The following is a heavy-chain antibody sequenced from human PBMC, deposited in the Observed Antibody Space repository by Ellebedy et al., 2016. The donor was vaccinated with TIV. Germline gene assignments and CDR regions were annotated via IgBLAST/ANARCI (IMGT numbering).Heavy chain of an antibody. V-gene: IGHV3-7*01. CDR2: IKQDGSEK. CDR3: ARDVWGGGWA. CDR1: RFTFNKYG. J-gene: IGHJ5*02. Sequence: GESLKISCAASRFTFNKYGMHWVRLAPGKGLEWVANIKQDGSEKYYVDSVKGRFTISRDNAKNSVYLQLSSLGAEDTAVYYCARDVWGGGWAWGQGTPVTVSS. D-gene: IGHD6-19*01.